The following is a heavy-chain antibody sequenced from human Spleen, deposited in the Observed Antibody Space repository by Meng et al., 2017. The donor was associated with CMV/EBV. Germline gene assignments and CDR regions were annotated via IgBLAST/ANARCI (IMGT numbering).Heavy chain of an antibody. J-gene: IGHJ4*02. V-gene: IGHV1-18*01. CDR2: ISANSGNT. D-gene: IGHD6-6*01. CDR1: GYTFTSYG. Sequence: CKASGYTFTSYGITWVRRAPGQGLEWMGWISANSGNTYYAQKVRDRVTITTDTSTTTAYMELRSLRSDDTAVYYCARLGLSNSSRDYWGQGTLVTVSS. CDR3: ARLGLSNSSRDY.